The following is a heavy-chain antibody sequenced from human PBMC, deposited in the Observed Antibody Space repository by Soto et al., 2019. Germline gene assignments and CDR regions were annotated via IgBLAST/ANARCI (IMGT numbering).Heavy chain of an antibody. Sequence: EAQLVESGGGLIQPGGSLRLSCAASGFTVSDNYITWVRQAPGKGLEWVSLLYSGGRIYYADTVKGRFTISRDTSKTTLYLQMNSLRTEDTAVYYCARSDRDYAYALNVWGQGTTGTVSS. CDR3: ARSDRDYAYALNV. J-gene: IGHJ6*02. CDR1: GFTVSDNY. D-gene: IGHD3-16*01. V-gene: IGHV3-53*01. CDR2: LYSGGRI.